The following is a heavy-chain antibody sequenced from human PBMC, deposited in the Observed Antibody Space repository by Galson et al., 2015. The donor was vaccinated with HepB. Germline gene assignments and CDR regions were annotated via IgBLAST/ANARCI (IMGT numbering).Heavy chain of an antibody. J-gene: IGHJ4*02. D-gene: IGHD4/OR15-4a*01. V-gene: IGHV3-23*01. CDR2: ISIGGGGT. CDR1: GFTFSSYA. CDR3: AKLVHKPRQLPDF. Sequence: SLRLSCAASGFTFSSYAMSWVRQAPGKGLEWVSSISIGGGGTNYADSVKGRFTISRDNSKNTLYLQMNSLRAEDTAVYYCAKLVHKPRQLPDFWGQGTLVTVSS.